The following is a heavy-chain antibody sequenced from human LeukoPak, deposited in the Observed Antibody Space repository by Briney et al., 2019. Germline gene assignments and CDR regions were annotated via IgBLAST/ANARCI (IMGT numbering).Heavy chain of an antibody. J-gene: IGHJ5*02. CDR2: IYYSGST. CDR3: ARARVAGVIGT. V-gene: IGHV4-59*01. Sequence: PSETLPLTCTVSGGSISSYYWSWIRQPPGKGLEWIGYIYYSGSTNYNPSLKSRVTISVDTSKNQFSLKLSSVTAADTAVYYCARARVAGVIGTWGQGTLVTVSS. CDR1: GGSISSYY. D-gene: IGHD6-19*01.